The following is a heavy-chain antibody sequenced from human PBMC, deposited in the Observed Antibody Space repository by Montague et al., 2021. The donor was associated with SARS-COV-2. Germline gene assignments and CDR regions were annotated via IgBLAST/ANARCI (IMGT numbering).Heavy chain of an antibody. J-gene: IGHJ6*02. CDR3: ARGLWFGELLYYYYYYGMDV. Sequence: CAISGDSVSSNRAAWNWIRQSPSIGLEWLGRTYYRSKWYNDYAVSVKSRITINPDTSKNQFSLQLNSVTPEDTAVYYCARGLWFGELLYYYYYYGMDVWGQGTTVTVSS. V-gene: IGHV6-1*01. CDR1: GDSVSSNRAA. D-gene: IGHD3-10*01. CDR2: TYYRSKWYN.